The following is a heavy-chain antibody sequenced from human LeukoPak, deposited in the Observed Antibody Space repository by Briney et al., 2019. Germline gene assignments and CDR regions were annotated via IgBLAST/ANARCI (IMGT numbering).Heavy chain of an antibody. CDR1: GFTFTSYW. D-gene: IGHD1-26*01. V-gene: IGHV3-74*01. J-gene: IGHJ4*02. Sequence: GGSLRLSCTASGFTFTSYWMHWVRQAPGKGLVWVARINAYGSRITYADSVNGGFTISRDNAKNTLYLQMNSVRAVDTAVYYYTRDILGTTVPPPFDYWGRGTLVTVSS. CDR2: INAYGSRI. CDR3: TRDILGTTVPPPFDY.